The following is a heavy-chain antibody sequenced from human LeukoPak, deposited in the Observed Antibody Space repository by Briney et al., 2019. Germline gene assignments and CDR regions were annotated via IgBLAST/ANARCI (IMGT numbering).Heavy chain of an antibody. CDR2: INSDGSST. J-gene: IGHJ4*02. V-gene: IGHV3-74*01. CDR3: AGGPDYGGYSRFDY. CDR1: GFTFSTYW. D-gene: IGHD4-23*01. Sequence: GGSLRLSCAASGFTFSTYWMHWVRQAPGKGLVWVSRINSDGSSTSYADSVKGRFTISRDNAKNTLYLQMNSLRGEDTAVYYCAGGPDYGGYSRFDYWGQGTLVTVSS.